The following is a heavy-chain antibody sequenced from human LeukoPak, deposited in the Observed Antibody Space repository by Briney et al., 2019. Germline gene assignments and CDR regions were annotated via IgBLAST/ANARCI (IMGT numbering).Heavy chain of an antibody. CDR3: ARPLYSSGWYDY. CDR2: IYSSGST. J-gene: IGHJ4*02. CDR1: GASIGGSGYY. V-gene: IGHV4-39*07. D-gene: IGHD6-19*01. Sequence: SETLSLTCTVSGASIGGSGYYWGWIRQPPGEGLEWIGSIYSSGSTYYNPSLKSRVTISVDTSKNQFSLKLSSVTAADAAVYYCARPLYSSGWYDYWGQGTLVTVSS.